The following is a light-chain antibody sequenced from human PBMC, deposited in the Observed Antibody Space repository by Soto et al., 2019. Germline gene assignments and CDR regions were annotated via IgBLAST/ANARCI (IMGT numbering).Light chain of an antibody. J-gene: IGKJ5*01. Sequence: IQMTQCPSWLSALAGDRVTITCRASQGFXSYFSWYQQKPGQAPKLLXYASSSLQRGVPSRLSGSGSGTDFTLTISSMQPEDFSTYYCQQSYSTPITVGQGTRLEIK. CDR3: QQSYSTPIT. V-gene: IGKV1-39*01. CDR1: QGFXSY. CDR2: ASS.